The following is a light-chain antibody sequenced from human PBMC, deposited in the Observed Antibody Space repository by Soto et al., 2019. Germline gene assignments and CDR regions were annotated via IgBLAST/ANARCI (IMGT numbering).Light chain of an antibody. CDR2: EVS. Sequence: QSALTQPASVSGSPGQSITISCTGTSSDVGGYNYVSWYQHHPDKAPKLMIYEVSNRPSGVSSRFSGSKSGSTASLTISGLQAEDEADYYCSSYTSTSTSHVVFGGGTKLTVL. V-gene: IGLV2-14*01. J-gene: IGLJ2*01. CDR3: SSYTSTSTSHVV. CDR1: SSDVGGYNY.